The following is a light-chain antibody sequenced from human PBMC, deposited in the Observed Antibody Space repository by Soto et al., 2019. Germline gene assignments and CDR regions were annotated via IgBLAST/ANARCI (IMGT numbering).Light chain of an antibody. CDR1: SSVVGSYNL. Sequence: QSVLTQPASVSGSPGQSITISCTGTSSVVGSYNLVSWYQQHPGKAPKLMIYEGSKRPSGVSNRFSGSKSGNTASLTISGLQAEFEADYYCCSYAGSSTYVFLTGTKVTVL. J-gene: IGLJ1*01. CDR2: EGS. V-gene: IGLV2-23*01. CDR3: CSYAGSSTYV.